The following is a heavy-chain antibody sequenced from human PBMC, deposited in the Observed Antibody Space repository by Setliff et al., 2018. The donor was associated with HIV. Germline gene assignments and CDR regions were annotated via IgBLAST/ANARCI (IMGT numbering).Heavy chain of an antibody. CDR3: ARAGSYGWDY. V-gene: IGHV4-59*11. CDR2: IHHSGGT. J-gene: IGHJ4*02. CDR1: YGSISGHY. D-gene: IGHD5-18*01. Sequence: TSETLSLTCTVSYGSISGHYWTWIRQPPGKGLEWIGYIHHSGGTQYNPSLMSRLTMSVDSSKNQFSLSLSSVTAADTAVYYCARAGSYGWDYWGQGTLVTVSS.